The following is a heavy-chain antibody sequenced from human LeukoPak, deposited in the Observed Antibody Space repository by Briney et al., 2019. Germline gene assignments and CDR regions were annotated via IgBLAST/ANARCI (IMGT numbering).Heavy chain of an antibody. CDR3: ARDLGMVWGG. V-gene: IGHV3-21*01. Sequence: PGGSLRPSCAASGFTFSSYWMSWVRHAPGKGLEWVSSISSSSSYIYYADSVKGRFTISRDNAKNSLYLQMNSLRAEDTAVYYCARDLGMVWGGWGQGTLVTVSS. CDR2: ISSSSSYI. CDR1: GFTFSSYW. D-gene: IGHD3-10*01. J-gene: IGHJ4*02.